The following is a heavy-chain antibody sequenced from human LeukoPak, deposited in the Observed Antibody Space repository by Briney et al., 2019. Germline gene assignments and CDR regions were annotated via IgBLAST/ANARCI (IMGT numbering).Heavy chain of an antibody. CDR2: IYDSGST. CDR1: GGSISSYY. CDR3: ARDKGGDGYNWLH. J-gene: IGHJ4*02. D-gene: IGHD5-24*01. V-gene: IGHV4-59*01. Sequence: PSETLSLTCTVSGGSISSYYWSWIRQPPGKGLEWIGHIYDSGSTNYNPSLKSRVTISMDMSKNQFSLTLNSVTAADTAVYYCARDKGGDGYNWLHWGQGTLVTVSS.